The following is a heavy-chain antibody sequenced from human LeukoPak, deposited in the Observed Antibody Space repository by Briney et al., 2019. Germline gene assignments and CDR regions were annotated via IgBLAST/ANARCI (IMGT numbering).Heavy chain of an antibody. CDR1: GYTFTSYG. Sequence: GASVKVSCKASGYTFTSYGISWVRQAPGQGLEWMGRIIPILGIANYAQKFQGRVTITADKSTSTAYMELSSLRSEDTAVYYCARGYCSSTSCSLGYWGQGTLVTVSS. V-gene: IGHV1-69*04. J-gene: IGHJ4*02. D-gene: IGHD2-2*01. CDR3: ARGYCSSTSCSLGY. CDR2: IIPILGIA.